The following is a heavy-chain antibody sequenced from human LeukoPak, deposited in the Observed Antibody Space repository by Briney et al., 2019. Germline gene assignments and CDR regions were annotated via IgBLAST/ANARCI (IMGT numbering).Heavy chain of an antibody. J-gene: IGHJ5*02. CDR2: IYYSGST. CDR3: ARSQARLGWFDP. V-gene: IGHV4-59*08. Sequence: SETLSLTCTVSGGSISNYYWSWIRQTPGQGLKWMGHIYYSGSTSYNPSLKSRVTMSVDASKNQFSLKRRSVTAADTAVYYCARSQARLGWFDPWGRGTLVTVSS. D-gene: IGHD6-19*01. CDR1: GGSISNYY.